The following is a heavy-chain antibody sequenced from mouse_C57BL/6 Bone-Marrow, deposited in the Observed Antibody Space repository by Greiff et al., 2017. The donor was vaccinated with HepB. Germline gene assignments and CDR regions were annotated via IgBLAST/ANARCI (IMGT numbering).Heavy chain of an antibody. D-gene: IGHD2-1*01. CDR3: ARTGDYGNYHFDY. CDR2: IAPNSGGT. CDR1: GYTFTSYW. J-gene: IGHJ2*01. Sequence: QVHVKQPGAELVKPGASVKLSCKASGYTFTSYWMHWVKQRPGRGLEWIGRIAPNSGGTKYNEKFKSQATLTVDKPSSTAYMQLSSLTSEDAAVYYCARTGDYGNYHFDYWGQGTTLTVSS. V-gene: IGHV1-72*01.